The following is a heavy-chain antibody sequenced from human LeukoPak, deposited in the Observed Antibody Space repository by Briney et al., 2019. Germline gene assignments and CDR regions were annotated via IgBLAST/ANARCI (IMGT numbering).Heavy chain of an antibody. CDR3: ATFSGAIWFREFRLLGYMDV. Sequence: GGSLRLSCAASGFTFSSYSMNWVRQAPGKGLEWASYISSSSSTIYYADSVKCRLTISRDNAKNSLYLQMNSLRDEDTAVYYCATFSGAIWFREFRLLGYMDVWGKGTTVTVSS. CDR1: GFTFSSYS. J-gene: IGHJ6*03. V-gene: IGHV3-48*02. D-gene: IGHD3-10*01. CDR2: ISSSSSTI.